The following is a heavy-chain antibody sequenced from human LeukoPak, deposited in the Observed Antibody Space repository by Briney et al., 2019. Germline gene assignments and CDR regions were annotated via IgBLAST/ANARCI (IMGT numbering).Heavy chain of an antibody. V-gene: IGHV1-69*04. CDR3: ARGTHYYDSSGGAFDI. Sequence: SVKVSCKASGGTFSSYAISWVRQAPGQGLEWMGRIIPILGIANYAQKFQGRVTITADKSTSTAYMELSSLRSEDTAVYHCARGTHYYDSSGGAFDIWGQGTMVTVSS. CDR2: IIPILGIA. CDR1: GGTFSSYA. J-gene: IGHJ3*02. D-gene: IGHD3-22*01.